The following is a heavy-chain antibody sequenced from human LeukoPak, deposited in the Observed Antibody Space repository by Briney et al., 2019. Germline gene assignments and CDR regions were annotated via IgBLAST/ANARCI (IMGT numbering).Heavy chain of an antibody. CDR3: ARYYYGSGSYQRYFDY. Sequence: SETLSLTCTVSGGSISNYFWSWVRQPPGKGLEWIGYIYYTGSTNYNPSLKSRVTISVDTSKDQFSLTLSSVTAADTAVYYCARYYYGSGSYQRYFDYWGRGTLVTVSS. J-gene: IGHJ4*02. V-gene: IGHV4-59*08. CDR2: IYYTGST. D-gene: IGHD3-10*01. CDR1: GGSISNYF.